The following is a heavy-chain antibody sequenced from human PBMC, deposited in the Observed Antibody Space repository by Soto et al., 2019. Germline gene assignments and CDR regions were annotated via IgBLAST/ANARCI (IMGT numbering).Heavy chain of an antibody. V-gene: IGHV5-51*01. Sequence: GESLKISCQGSGYSFTSYWIGWVRQMPGKGLEWMGIIYPGDSDTRYSPSFQGQVTISADKSISTAYLQWSSLKASDTAMYYCARHLRYCSSTSCYKYYYYYGMDVWGQGTTVTVSS. J-gene: IGHJ6*02. CDR2: IYPGDSDT. CDR1: GYSFTSYW. CDR3: ARHLRYCSSTSCYKYYYYYGMDV. D-gene: IGHD2-2*02.